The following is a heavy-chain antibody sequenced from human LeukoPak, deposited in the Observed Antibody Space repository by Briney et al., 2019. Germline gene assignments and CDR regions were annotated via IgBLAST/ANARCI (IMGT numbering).Heavy chain of an antibody. J-gene: IGHJ6*02. Sequence: GASVKVSCKVSGYTLTELSMHWVRQAPGKGLEWMGGFDPEDGETIYAQKFQGRVTMTEDTSTDTAYVELSSLRSEDTAVYYCATDTKGILVGAPYGYYYGMDVWGQGTTVTVSS. V-gene: IGHV1-24*01. D-gene: IGHD1-26*01. CDR3: ATDTKGILVGAPYGYYYGMDV. CDR2: FDPEDGET. CDR1: GYTLTELS.